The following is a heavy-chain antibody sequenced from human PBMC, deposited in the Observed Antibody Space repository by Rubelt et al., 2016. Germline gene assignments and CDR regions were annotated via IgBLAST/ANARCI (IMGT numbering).Heavy chain of an antibody. J-gene: IGHJ4*02. CDR1: GGSISSYY. V-gene: IGHV4-59*01. D-gene: IGHD1-26*01. Sequence: GPGLVKPSETLSLTCTVSGGSISSYYWSWIRQPPGKGLEWIGYIYYSGSTNYNPSLKSRVTISVDTSKNQFSLKVTSVTAADTAVYFCARRGFSGSLGMFDYWGQGTLVTVSS. CDR3: ARRGFSGSLGMFDY. CDR2: IYYSGST.